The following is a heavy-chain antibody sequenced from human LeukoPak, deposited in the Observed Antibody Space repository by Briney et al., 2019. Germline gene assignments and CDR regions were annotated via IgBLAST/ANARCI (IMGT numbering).Heavy chain of an antibody. CDR3: ARLFSYYYDS. CDR1: GGSISSSSYY. Sequence: PSETLSLTCTVSGGSISSSSYYWGWIRQPPGKGLEWIGSIYYSGSTYYNPSLKSRVTISVDTSKNQFSLKLSSVTAADTAVYYCARLFSYYYDSWGQGTLVTVSS. J-gene: IGHJ4*02. V-gene: IGHV4-39*07. D-gene: IGHD2/OR15-2a*01. CDR2: IYYSGST.